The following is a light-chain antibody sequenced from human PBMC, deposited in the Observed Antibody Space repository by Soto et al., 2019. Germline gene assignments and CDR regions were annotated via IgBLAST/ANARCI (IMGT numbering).Light chain of an antibody. CDR1: SSDVGGENY. V-gene: IGLV2-14*03. CDR3: SSFTHTNKEI. CDR2: DVS. Sequence: QSVLTQPASVSGSPGQSITISCIGSSSDVGGENYVSWYQQQPGKAPKLMIYDVSHRPFGVSDRFSGSKSGNTASLTISGLQAEDEADYYCSSFTHTNKEIFGGGTKLTVL. J-gene: IGLJ2*01.